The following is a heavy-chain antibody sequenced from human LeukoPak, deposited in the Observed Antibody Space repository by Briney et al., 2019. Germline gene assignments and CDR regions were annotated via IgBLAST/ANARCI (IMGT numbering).Heavy chain of an antibody. J-gene: IGHJ4*02. D-gene: IGHD3-22*01. CDR1: GYSFTSYW. CDR3: VRGQAYYYDSSGFPDY. CDR2: IYPGDSDT. V-gene: IGHV5-51*01. Sequence: GESLKISCKGSGYSFTSYWIGWLRQMPGKGLEWMGIIYPGDSDTRYSPSFQGQVTISADKSISTAYLQWSSLKASDTAIYYCVRGQAYYYDSSGFPDYWGQGTLITVSS.